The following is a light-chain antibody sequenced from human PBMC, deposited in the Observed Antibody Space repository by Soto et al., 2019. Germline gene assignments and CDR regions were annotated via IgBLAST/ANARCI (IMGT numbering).Light chain of an antibody. CDR1: QNVSSK. CDR3: QQYNNWPPAT. Sequence: EIVMTQSPATLSVSPGERATLSCRASQNVSSKLAWYQQKPGQAPRLLIYRASTRATDIPARFSGSGSGTEFTLTISSLQSEDFAVYYCQQYNNWPPATFGQGTKV. J-gene: IGKJ1*01. V-gene: IGKV3-15*01. CDR2: RAS.